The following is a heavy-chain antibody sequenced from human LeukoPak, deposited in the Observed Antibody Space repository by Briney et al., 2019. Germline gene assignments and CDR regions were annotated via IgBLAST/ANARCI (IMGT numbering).Heavy chain of an antibody. Sequence: ASVKVSCKVSGYTLTELSMHWVRQAPGKGLEWMGGFDPEDGETIYAQKFQGRVTMTEDTSTDTAYMELSSLRSEDTAVYFCAKYGKSGWSIDNWGQGTLVTVSS. CDR1: GYTLTELS. J-gene: IGHJ4*02. CDR3: AKYGKSGWSIDN. D-gene: IGHD6-19*01. CDR2: FDPEDGET. V-gene: IGHV1-24*01.